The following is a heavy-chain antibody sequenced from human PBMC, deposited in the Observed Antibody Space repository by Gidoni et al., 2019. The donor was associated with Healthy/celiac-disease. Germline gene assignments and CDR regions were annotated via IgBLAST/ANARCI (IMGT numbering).Heavy chain of an antibody. CDR1: GFTFSIYA. CDR3: AKGPLFALAIPHV. Sequence: EVQLLESVGGLVPPGGSLRLSCAASGFTFSIYAMSWVRQAPGKGLEWVSAISGSGGSTYYADSVKGRFTISRDNSKNTLYLQMNSLRAEDTAVYYCAKGPLFALAIPHVWGQGTTVTVSS. CDR2: ISGSGGST. J-gene: IGHJ6*02. V-gene: IGHV3-23*01. D-gene: IGHD3-3*01.